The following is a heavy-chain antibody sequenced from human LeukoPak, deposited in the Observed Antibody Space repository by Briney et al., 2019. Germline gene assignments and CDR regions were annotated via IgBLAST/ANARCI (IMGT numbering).Heavy chain of an antibody. CDR2: IYPGDSDT. D-gene: IGHD6-6*01. J-gene: IGHJ4*02. V-gene: IGHV5-51*01. CDR3: ARRSSIAGRLFDY. Sequence: GESLKISCMGSGYMFTTYWNAWGRQMPPKDLEWRGIIYPGDSDTRYSASFQGRVTISADKSISTAYLQWSSLTASDTAMYYCARRSSIAGRLFDYWGQGTLVTVSS. CDR1: GYMFTTYW.